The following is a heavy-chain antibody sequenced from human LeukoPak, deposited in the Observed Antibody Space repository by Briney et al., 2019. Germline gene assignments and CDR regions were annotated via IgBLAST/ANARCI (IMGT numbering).Heavy chain of an antibody. CDR2: INPDSGGT. V-gene: IGHV1-2*06. CDR1: GYTLTRYY. CDR3: ARACCGGSCYSDNWLDP. D-gene: IGHD2-15*01. J-gene: IGHJ5*02. Sequence: ASVKVSCKASGYTLTRYYLHWVRQAPGPGLEGMERINPDSGGTNYAQKFQGRVTMTRDTSISTAYLELNRLTSDDTAVYYCARACCGGSCYSDNWLDPWGQGTLVTVSS.